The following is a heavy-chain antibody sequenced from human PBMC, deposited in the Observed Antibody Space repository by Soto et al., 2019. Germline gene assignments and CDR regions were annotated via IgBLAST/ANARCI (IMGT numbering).Heavy chain of an antibody. D-gene: IGHD3-22*01. CDR1: GFTFSSYA. J-gene: IGHJ4*02. CDR2: ISYDGSNK. V-gene: IGHV3-30-3*01. CDR3: ARDRNYYDSSGSSSDY. Sequence: GGSLRLSCAASGFTFSSYAMHWVRQAPGKGLEWVAVISYDGSNKYYADSVKGRFTISRDNSKNTLYLQMNSLRAEDTAVYYCARDRNYYDSSGSSSDYWGQGTLVTVSS.